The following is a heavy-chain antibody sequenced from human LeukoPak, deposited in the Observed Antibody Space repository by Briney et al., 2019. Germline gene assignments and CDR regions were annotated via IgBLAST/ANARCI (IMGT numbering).Heavy chain of an antibody. CDR3: AREGADGDLTRPGLGAFDI. J-gene: IGHJ3*02. D-gene: IGHD4-17*01. CDR2: ISYDGSNK. CDR1: GFTFSSYA. Sequence: GGSLRLSCAASGFTFSSYAMHWVRQAPGKGLEWVAVISYDGSNKYYADSVKGRFTISRDNSKNTLYLQMNSLRAEDTAVYYCAREGADGDLTRPGLGAFDIWGQGTMVTVSS. V-gene: IGHV3-30-3*01.